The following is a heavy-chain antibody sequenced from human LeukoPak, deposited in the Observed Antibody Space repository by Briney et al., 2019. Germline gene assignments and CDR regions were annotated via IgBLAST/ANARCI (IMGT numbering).Heavy chain of an antibody. CDR2: ISYDGSNK. V-gene: IGHV3-30*18. CDR1: GFTFSSYG. CDR3: AKVNGYYFVGPNDY. J-gene: IGHJ4*02. Sequence: GGSLRLSCAASGFTFSSYGMHWVRQAPGKGLEWVAVISYDGSNKYYADSVKGRFTISRDNSKNTLYLQMNSLRAEDTAVYYCAKVNGYYFVGPNDYWGQGTLVTVSS. D-gene: IGHD3-22*01.